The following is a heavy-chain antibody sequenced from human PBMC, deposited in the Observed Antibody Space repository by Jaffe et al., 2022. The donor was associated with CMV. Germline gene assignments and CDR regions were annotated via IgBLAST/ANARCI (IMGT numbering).Heavy chain of an antibody. CDR1: GFTFSLSE. D-gene: IGHD4-17*01. CDR3: ARGHYEIVS. CDR2: ITSAGSTV. V-gene: IGHV3-48*03. Sequence: EVQLAESGGALVHPGGSLKLSCVASGFTFSLSEMNWVRQAPGKGLEWISYITSAGSTVFYADSVKGRFTISRDNAQNSLFLHMDNLRADDTAIYYCARGHYEIVSWGQGTLVTVSS. J-gene: IGHJ4*02.